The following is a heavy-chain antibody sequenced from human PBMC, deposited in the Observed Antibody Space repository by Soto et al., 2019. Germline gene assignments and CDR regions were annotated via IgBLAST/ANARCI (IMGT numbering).Heavy chain of an antibody. Sequence: HGESLKISCKGSGYSFTSYWIGWVRQMPGKGLEWMGIIYPGDSDTRYSPSFQGQVTISADKSISTAYLQWGSLKASDTAMYYCARQARADYYDSSGHTYDYWGQGTLVTVSS. V-gene: IGHV5-51*01. CDR1: GYSFTSYW. CDR3: ARQARADYYDSSGHTYDY. D-gene: IGHD3-22*01. J-gene: IGHJ4*02. CDR2: IYPGDSDT.